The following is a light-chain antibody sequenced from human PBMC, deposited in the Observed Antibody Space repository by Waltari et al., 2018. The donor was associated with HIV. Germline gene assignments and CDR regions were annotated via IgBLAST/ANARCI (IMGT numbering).Light chain of an antibody. Sequence: QTVLTQPPSVSGTPGQRVTISCSGSSSDIGRKPVNWYQKFPGTAPKLLIYSDDHRRSGFPVLFSCSKYSTSASLASGGLQAEDEADYCSAAWNDSLTGSEVFGTGTKVTVL. J-gene: IGLJ1*01. CDR2: SDD. V-gene: IGLV1-44*01. CDR3: AAWNDSLTGSEV. CDR1: SSDIGRKP.